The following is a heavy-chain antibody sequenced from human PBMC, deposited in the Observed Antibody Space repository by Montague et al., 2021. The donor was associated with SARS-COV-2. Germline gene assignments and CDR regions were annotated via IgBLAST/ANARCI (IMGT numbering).Heavy chain of an antibody. Sequence: SETLSLTCTVSGGSMSGHYWAWIRQPPGKGLEWLAYIYYSGGINSNASLKSRVAMSVDTSKNQFSLKLTSVTATDTAVYYCARAVSVRRAVNWFDHWGQGTLVTVSS. V-gene: IGHV4-59*11. CDR2: IYYSGGI. J-gene: IGHJ5*02. D-gene: IGHD3-10*01. CDR1: GGSMSGHY. CDR3: ARAVSVRRAVNWFDH.